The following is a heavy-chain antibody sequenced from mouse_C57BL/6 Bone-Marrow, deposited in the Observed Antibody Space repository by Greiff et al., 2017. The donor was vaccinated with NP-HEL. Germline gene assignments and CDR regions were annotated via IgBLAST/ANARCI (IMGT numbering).Heavy chain of an antibody. CDR1: GYAFSSSW. V-gene: IGHV1-82*01. CDR3: ARSGAVPRYFDV. D-gene: IGHD1-1*01. J-gene: IGHJ1*03. CDR2: IYPGDGDT. Sequence: QVQLKQSGPELVKPGASVKISCKASGYAFSSSWMNWVKQRPGKGLEWIGRIYPGDGDTNYNGKFKGKATLTADKSSSTAYMQLSSLTSEDSAVYFCARSGAVPRYFDVWGTGTTVTVSS.